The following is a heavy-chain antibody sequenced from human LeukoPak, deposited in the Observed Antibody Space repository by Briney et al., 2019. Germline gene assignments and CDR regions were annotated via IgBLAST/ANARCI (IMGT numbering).Heavy chain of an antibody. CDR1: GFTFSSYA. CDR2: IKQDGGEK. J-gene: IGHJ4*02. V-gene: IGHV3-7*01. Sequence: GGSLRLSCAASGFTFSSYAMSWVRQAPGKGLEWVANIKQDGGEKYYVDSVKGRFTISRDNAKNSLYLQMNSLRAEDTAVYYCARGGGNYYDSSGPRFDYWGQGTLVTVSS. CDR3: ARGGGNYYDSSGPRFDY. D-gene: IGHD3-22*01.